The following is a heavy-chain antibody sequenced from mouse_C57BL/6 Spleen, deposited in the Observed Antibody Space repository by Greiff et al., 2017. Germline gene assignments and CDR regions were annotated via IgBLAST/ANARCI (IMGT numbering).Heavy chain of an antibody. Sequence: EVQLQQSGPGLVKPSQSLSLTCSVTGYSITSGYYWNWIRQFPGNKLEWMGYISYDGSNNYNPSLKNRISITRDTAKNQFFLKFNSVTTEDTATYYCARGGTTVVATRWYFDVWGTGTTVTVSS. J-gene: IGHJ1*03. D-gene: IGHD1-1*01. V-gene: IGHV3-6*01. CDR3: ARGGTTVVATRWYFDV. CDR1: GYSITSGYY. CDR2: ISYDGSN.